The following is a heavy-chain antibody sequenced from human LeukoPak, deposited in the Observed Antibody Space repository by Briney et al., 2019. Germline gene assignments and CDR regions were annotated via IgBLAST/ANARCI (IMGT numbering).Heavy chain of an antibody. Sequence: GGSLRLSCVASGFTFSSYAMSWVRRAPGKGLEWVSGFTGSGGSTYYADSVKGRFTISRDNSKNTLYLQMSSLRAEDTAVYYCAKDYSSRWYYFESWGQGTLVTVSS. D-gene: IGHD6-13*01. J-gene: IGHJ4*02. CDR3: AKDYSSRWYYFES. CDR2: FTGSGGST. V-gene: IGHV3-23*01. CDR1: GFTFSSYA.